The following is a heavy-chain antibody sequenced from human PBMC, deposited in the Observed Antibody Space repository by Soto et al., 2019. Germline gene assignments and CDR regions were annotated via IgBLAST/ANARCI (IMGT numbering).Heavy chain of an antibody. CDR1: GGSISSGGYY. Sequence: PSETLSLTCTVSGGSISSGGYYWSWIRQHPGKGLEWIGYIYYSGSTYYNPSLKSRVTISVDTSKNQFSLKLSSVTAADTAVYYCARESRGHIVVVTGTQIYNWFDPWGQGTLVTVSS. CDR2: IYYSGST. V-gene: IGHV4-31*03. D-gene: IGHD2-21*02. J-gene: IGHJ5*02. CDR3: ARESRGHIVVVTGTQIYNWFDP.